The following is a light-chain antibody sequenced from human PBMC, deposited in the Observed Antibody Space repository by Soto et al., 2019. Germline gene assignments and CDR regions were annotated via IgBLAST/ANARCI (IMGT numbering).Light chain of an antibody. CDR3: QQTYNTPRA. CDR1: QSXSTY. CDR2: AAS. Sequence: DIQMTQSPSSLXAXXXXXXXXXCRATQSXSTYVNWYQQKKGKAPNLLIYAASTLQSGVPSRFSGSGSGTDFTLTISSLQPEDFATYYCQQTYNTPRAFGQGTKVEIK. J-gene: IGKJ1*01. V-gene: IGKV1-39*01.